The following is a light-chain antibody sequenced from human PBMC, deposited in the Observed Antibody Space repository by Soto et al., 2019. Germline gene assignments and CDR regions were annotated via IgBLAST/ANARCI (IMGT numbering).Light chain of an antibody. CDR1: SSDVGNYDY. CDR3: CSYTSSSTLA. Sequence: QSALTQPASVSGSPGRSITISCTGTSSDVGNYDYVSWYQQHPGKAPKLVIYDVSNRPSGVSNRFSGSKSGNTASLTISGLQAEDEADYYCCSYTSSSTLALGGGTKLTVL. CDR2: DVS. J-gene: IGLJ2*01. V-gene: IGLV2-14*03.